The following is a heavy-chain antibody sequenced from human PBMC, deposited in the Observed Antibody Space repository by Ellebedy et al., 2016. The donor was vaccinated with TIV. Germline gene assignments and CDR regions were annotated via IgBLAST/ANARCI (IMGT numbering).Heavy chain of an antibody. D-gene: IGHD2-2*01. CDR3: ARHVAGNKVPATIDY. CDR2: IYPGDSDT. Sequence: GESLKISCKGSGYSFTSYWIGWVRQMPGKGLEWMGIIYPGDSDTRYSPSFQGQVTISADKSISTAYLQWSSLKASDTAMYYCARHVAGNKVPATIDYWGQGTLVTVSS. CDR1: GYSFTSYW. V-gene: IGHV5-51*01. J-gene: IGHJ4*02.